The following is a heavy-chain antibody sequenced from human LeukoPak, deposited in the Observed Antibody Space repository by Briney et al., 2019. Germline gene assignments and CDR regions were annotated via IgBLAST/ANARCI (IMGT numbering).Heavy chain of an antibody. V-gene: IGHV3-23*01. CDR1: KFTFSSYA. Sequence: GGSLRLSCAASKFTFSSYAMSWVRQAPGKGLEWVSAISGSGGSTYYADSVKGRFTISRDNSKNTLYLQMNSLRAEDTAVYYCAKTPYSGSYGSWDYWGQGTLVTVSS. D-gene: IGHD1-26*01. CDR3: AKTPYSGSYGSWDY. CDR2: ISGSGGST. J-gene: IGHJ4*02.